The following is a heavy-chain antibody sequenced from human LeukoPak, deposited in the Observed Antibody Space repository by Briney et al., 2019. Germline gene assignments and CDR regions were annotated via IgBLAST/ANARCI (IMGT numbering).Heavy chain of an antibody. CDR1: GGSISSSSYY. V-gene: IGHV4-39*01. D-gene: IGHD6-19*01. CDR3: ARARDRIAVAGTWWYFDL. CDR2: IYYSGST. J-gene: IGHJ2*01. Sequence: SETLSLTCTVSGGSISSSSYYWGWIRQPPGKGLEWIGSIYYSGSTYYNPSLKSRVTISVDTSKNQFSLKLSSVTAADTAVYYCARARDRIAVAGTWWYFDLWGRGTLVTVSS.